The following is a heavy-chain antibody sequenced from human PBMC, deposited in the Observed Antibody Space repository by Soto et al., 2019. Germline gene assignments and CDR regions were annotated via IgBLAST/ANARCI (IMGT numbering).Heavy chain of an antibody. Sequence: SETLSLTCTVSGYSISSGYYWSWIRQTPGKGLEWIGSISHSGTSFYNPSLRSRATISMDTSNNHFSLKLNSLTATDTAVYYCARASGGNSGWGHWSDPWGQGTLVTVSS. V-gene: IGHV4-38-2*02. CDR3: ARASGGNSGWGHWSDP. D-gene: IGHD2-21*02. J-gene: IGHJ5*02. CDR2: ISHSGTS. CDR1: GYSISSGYY.